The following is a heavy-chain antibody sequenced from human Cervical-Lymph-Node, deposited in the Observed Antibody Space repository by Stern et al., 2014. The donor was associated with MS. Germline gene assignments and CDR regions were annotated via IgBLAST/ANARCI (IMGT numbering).Heavy chain of an antibody. CDR2: IHHSGAT. CDR3: AAIGPLMEGAAFDI. CDR1: GAPINSGGFY. J-gene: IGHJ3*02. D-gene: IGHD3-16*01. V-gene: IGHV4-31*03. Sequence: QVQLQESGPGLVKPSPSLSLSCTASGAPINSGGFYWARHRQPQGMGLEGVVYIHHSGATFYNPSLKSRVSISVHTSENQFSLKLNSVTAADTAVYYCAAIGPLMEGAAFDIWGQGTMVTVSP.